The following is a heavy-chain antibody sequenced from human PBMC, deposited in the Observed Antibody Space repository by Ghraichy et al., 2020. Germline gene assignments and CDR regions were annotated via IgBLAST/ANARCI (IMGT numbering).Heavy chain of an antibody. J-gene: IGHJ5*02. D-gene: IGHD3-16*01. CDR2: MWADGKKQ. Sequence: GGSLRLSCVASGFNINSHGMHWVRQAPGKGLEWAAVMWADGKKQHYADSEKGRFTISRDTFKNTVYLQMNSVRVEDTAVYYCARDRSYYADDQWGQGTLVTVSS. CDR1: GFNINSHG. V-gene: IGHV3-33*01. CDR3: ARDRSYYADDQ.